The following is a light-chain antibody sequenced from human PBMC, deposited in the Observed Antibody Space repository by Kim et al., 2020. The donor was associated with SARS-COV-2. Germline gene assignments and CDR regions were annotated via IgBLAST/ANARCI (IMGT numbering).Light chain of an antibody. Sequence: DIQMTQSPVSVAASVGDTVSITCRSSETINSYLNWFQKQAGNAPKLLIYGASSLPSGVPSRFSGRGFGTEFTLTIRSLQPDDFGTYYCQQIHRGPYTFGRGTKLEIK. V-gene: IGKV1-39*01. CDR2: GAS. J-gene: IGKJ2*01. CDR3: QQIHRGPYT. CDR1: ETINSY.